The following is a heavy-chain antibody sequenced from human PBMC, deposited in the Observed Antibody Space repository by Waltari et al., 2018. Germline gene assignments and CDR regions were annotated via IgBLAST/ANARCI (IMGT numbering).Heavy chain of an antibody. CDR2: ISSSSSTI. D-gene: IGHD2-2*01. CDR1: GFTFSSYS. CDR3: ARDIVVVPAAISLINYYYGMDV. J-gene: IGHJ6*02. Sequence: EVQLVESGGGFVQLGGSLRLSCAASGFTFSSYSMNWFRQAPGKGLQWVSYISSSSSTIYYADAVKGRFTISRDNAKNSLYLQMNSLRAEDTAVYYCARDIVVVPAAISLINYYYGMDVWGQGTTVTVSS. V-gene: IGHV3-48*01.